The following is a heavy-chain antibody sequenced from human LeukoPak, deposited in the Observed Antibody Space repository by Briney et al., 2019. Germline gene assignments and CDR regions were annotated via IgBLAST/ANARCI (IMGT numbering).Heavy chain of an antibody. J-gene: IGHJ4*02. Sequence: GGSLRLSCVASGFTFSNYWMSWVRRAPGKGLEWVANIKQDGSETYYADSVRGRFTISRDNAKKSLYLQMNSLRAEDTAVYYCARDFWGAYRVDYFDYWGQGTLVTVSS. D-gene: IGHD3-3*01. CDR1: GFTFSNYW. V-gene: IGHV3-7*01. CDR2: IKQDGSET. CDR3: ARDFWGAYRVDYFDY.